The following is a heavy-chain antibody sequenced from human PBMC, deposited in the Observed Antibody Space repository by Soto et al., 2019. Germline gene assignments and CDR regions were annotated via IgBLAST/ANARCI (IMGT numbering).Heavy chain of an antibody. Sequence: QVQLVQSGAEVKKPGSSVKVSCKASGGTFSSYAISWVRQAPGQGLEWMGGIIPIFGTANYAQKFQGRVTITADESTSTADMELSSLRSEDTAVYYCAASICSSTSCYTNYYYYGMDVWGQGTTVTVSS. J-gene: IGHJ6*02. CDR1: GGTFSSYA. D-gene: IGHD2-2*02. V-gene: IGHV1-69*01. CDR3: AASICSSTSCYTNYYYYGMDV. CDR2: IIPIFGTA.